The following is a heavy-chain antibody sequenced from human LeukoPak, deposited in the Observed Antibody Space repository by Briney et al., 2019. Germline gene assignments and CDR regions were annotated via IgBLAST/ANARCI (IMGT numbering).Heavy chain of an antibody. J-gene: IGHJ3*02. D-gene: IGHD3-22*01. V-gene: IGHV4-59*08. CDR2: ISYSGSA. CDR1: GGSISGYY. Sequence: SETLSLTCTVSGGSISGYYWGWIRQPPGKGLEWIGYISYSGSADYNPSLKSRVTISVDTSKNKFSLKLTSVTAADTAVYYCARSPDSSGYWDAFDIWGQGTMVTVSS. CDR3: ARSPDSSGYWDAFDI.